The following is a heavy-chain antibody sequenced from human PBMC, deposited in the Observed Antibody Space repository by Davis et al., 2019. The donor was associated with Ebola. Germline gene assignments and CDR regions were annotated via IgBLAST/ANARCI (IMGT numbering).Heavy chain of an antibody. Sequence: GGSLRLSCAASGFTFSAYSMTWVRQAPGKGLEWASYISSSGGTIYYADSVNGRFTISRDTAKNPLYLQMNSLRAEDTAVYYCARVGSSSGYYSAFDYWGQGTLVTVSS. J-gene: IGHJ4*02. CDR3: ARVGSSSGYYSAFDY. CDR2: ISSSGGTI. V-gene: IGHV3-11*04. CDR1: GFTFSAYS. D-gene: IGHD3-22*01.